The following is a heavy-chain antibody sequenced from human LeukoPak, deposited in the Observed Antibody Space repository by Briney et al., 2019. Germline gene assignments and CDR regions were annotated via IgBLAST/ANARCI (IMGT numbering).Heavy chain of an antibody. J-gene: IGHJ3*02. V-gene: IGHV4-34*01. Sequence: SETLSLTCVVYGGSLTGHYWSWIRQPPGKGLEWIGEINHSGSFNYNPSLKSRVTISVDTSKNQFSLKLSSVTAADTAFYYCARGRYTLYTFDIWGQGTMGTVS. CDR3: ARGRYTLYTFDI. CDR2: INHSGSF. D-gene: IGHD3-16*02. CDR1: GGSLTGHY.